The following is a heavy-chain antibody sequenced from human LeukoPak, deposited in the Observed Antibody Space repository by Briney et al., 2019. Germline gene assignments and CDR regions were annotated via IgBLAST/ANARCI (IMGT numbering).Heavy chain of an antibody. V-gene: IGHV4-31*03. J-gene: IGHJ4*02. Sequence: PSETLSLTCTVSGGSISSGGYYWSWIRQHTGKGLEWIGYIYYSGSTYYNPSLKSRVTISVDTSKNQFSLKLSSVTAADTAVYYCARSGDYGIIDYWGQGTLVTVSS. CDR3: ARSGDYGIIDY. CDR2: IYYSGST. D-gene: IGHD4-17*01. CDR1: GGSISSGGYY.